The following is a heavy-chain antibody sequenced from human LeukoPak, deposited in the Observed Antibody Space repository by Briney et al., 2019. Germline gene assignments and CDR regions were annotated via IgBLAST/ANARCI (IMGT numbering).Heavy chain of an antibody. V-gene: IGHV3-23*01. D-gene: IGHD3-22*01. CDR1: GFTFSSYA. J-gene: IGHJ4*02. CDR2: ISGRGGST. Sequence: GGSLRLSCAASGFTFSSYAMSWVRQAPGKGLEWVSAISGRGGSTYYADSVKGRFTISRDNSKNTLYLQMNSLRAEDTALYYCAKEVGYDSSGYDDFWGQGTLVTVSS. CDR3: AKEVGYDSSGYDDF.